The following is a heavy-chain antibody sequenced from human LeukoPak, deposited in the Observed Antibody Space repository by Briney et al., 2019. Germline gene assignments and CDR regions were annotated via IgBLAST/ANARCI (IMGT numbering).Heavy chain of an antibody. CDR1: GFTFSSYA. CDR3: ARTADSSFLEYYFDY. J-gene: IGHJ4*02. Sequence: GGSLRLSCAASGFTFSSYAMSWVRQAPGKGLEWVAVISYDGSNKYYADSVKGRFTISRDNSKNTLYLQMNSLRAEDTAVYYCARTADSSFLEYYFDYWGQGTLVTVSS. CDR2: ISYDGSNK. D-gene: IGHD3-3*01. V-gene: IGHV3-30-3*01.